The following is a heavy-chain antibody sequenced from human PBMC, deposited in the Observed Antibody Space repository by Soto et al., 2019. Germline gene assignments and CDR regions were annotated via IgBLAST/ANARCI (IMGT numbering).Heavy chain of an antibody. J-gene: IGHJ6*02. V-gene: IGHV1-69*02. Sequence: QVQLVQSGAEVKKPGSSVKVSCKASGGTFSSYTISWVRQAPGQGLEWMGRIIPILGIANYAQKFQGRVTITADKSTSTAYMELSSLRSEDTAVYYCARVSYPIVVDADYYYGMDVWGQGTTVTVSS. CDR2: IIPILGIA. D-gene: IGHD3-22*01. CDR3: ARVSYPIVVDADYYYGMDV. CDR1: GGTFSSYT.